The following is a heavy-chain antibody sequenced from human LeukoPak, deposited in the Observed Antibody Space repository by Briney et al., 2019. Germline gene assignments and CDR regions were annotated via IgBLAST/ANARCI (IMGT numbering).Heavy chain of an antibody. CDR2: ISVYSGTT. CDR1: GYTFNSFG. Sequence: ASVKVSCKASGYTFNSFGINWVRQAPGQGLEWMGWISVYSGTTNYAQNLQGRVTMTTDTSTSTAYMELRSLRSDDTAVFYCARDKALAGEFDHWGQGTLVTVSS. D-gene: IGHD6-19*01. V-gene: IGHV1-18*01. J-gene: IGHJ4*02. CDR3: ARDKALAGEFDH.